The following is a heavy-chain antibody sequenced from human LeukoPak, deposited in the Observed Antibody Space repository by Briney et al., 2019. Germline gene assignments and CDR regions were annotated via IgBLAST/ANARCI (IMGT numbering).Heavy chain of an antibody. CDR1: GFTFSSYW. CDR2: INSDGSTT. Sequence: AGGSLRLSCAASGFTFSSYWVHWVRQAPGKGLAWVSRINSDGSTTNYADSVKGRFTISRDNAKNTLYLQMNSLRVEDTAVYYCARGYSATIDYWGQGSLVTVSS. D-gene: IGHD5-24*01. J-gene: IGHJ4*02. CDR3: ARGYSATIDY. V-gene: IGHV3-74*01.